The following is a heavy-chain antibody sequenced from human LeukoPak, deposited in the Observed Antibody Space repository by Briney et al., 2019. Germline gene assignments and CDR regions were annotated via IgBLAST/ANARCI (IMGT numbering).Heavy chain of an antibody. V-gene: IGHV3-64D*08. CDR2: ISSNGGST. CDR1: GFTFSSYT. Sequence: GGSLRLSCSASGFTFSSYTMYWVRQAPGKGLEYVSAISSNGGSTYYADSVKGRFTISRDNSKNTLYLQMSSLRAEDTAVYYCVKVVGSGNSQWCFDLWGRGTLVTVSS. J-gene: IGHJ2*01. D-gene: IGHD3-10*01. CDR3: VKVVGSGNSQWCFDL.